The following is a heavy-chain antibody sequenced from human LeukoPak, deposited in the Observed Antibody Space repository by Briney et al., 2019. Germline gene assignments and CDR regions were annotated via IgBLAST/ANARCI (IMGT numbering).Heavy chain of an antibody. D-gene: IGHD2-15*01. CDR2: INPNSGGT. CDR3: ARGRVAATGRWFDP. V-gene: IGHV1-2*02. Sequence: ASVKVSCKASGGTFSSYAISWVRQAPGQGLEWMGWINPNSGGTNYAQKFQGRVTMTRDTSISTAYMELSRLRSDDTAVYYCARGRVAATGRWFDPWGQGTLVTVSS. J-gene: IGHJ5*02. CDR1: GGTFSSYA.